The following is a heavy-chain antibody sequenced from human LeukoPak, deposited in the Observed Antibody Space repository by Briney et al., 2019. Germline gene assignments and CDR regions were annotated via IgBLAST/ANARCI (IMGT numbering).Heavy chain of an antibody. CDR2: IYYSGST. D-gene: IGHD3-22*01. CDR3: ARDTGDYDSSGYYHGNWFDP. J-gene: IGHJ5*02. V-gene: IGHV4-39*07. CDR1: GGSISSYY. Sequence: PSETLSLTCTVSGGSISSYYWGWIRQPPGKGLEWIGSIYYSGSTYYNPSLKSRVTISVDTSKNQFSLKLSSVTAADTAVYYCARDTGDYDSSGYYHGNWFDPWGQGTLVTVSS.